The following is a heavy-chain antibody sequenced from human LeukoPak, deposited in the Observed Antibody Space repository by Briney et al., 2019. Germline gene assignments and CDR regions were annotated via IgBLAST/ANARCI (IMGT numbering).Heavy chain of an antibody. CDR2: IYYSGST. Sequence: SSETLSLTCTVSGGSISSYYWSWIRQPSGKGLEWIGYIYYSGSTNYNPSLKSRVTISVDTSKNQFSLKLSSVTAADTAVYYCARAQASYCGGDCPFYYWGQGTLVTVSS. J-gene: IGHJ4*02. V-gene: IGHV4-59*01. D-gene: IGHD2-21*01. CDR3: ARAQASYCGGDCPFYY. CDR1: GGSISSYY.